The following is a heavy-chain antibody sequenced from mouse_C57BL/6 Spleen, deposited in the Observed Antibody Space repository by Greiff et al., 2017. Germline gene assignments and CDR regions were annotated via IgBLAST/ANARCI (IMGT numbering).Heavy chain of an antibody. J-gene: IGHJ4*01. CDR2: IDPNSGGT. V-gene: IGHV1-72*01. Sequence: QVQLQQPGAELVKPGASVKLSCKASGYTFTSYWMHWVKQRPGRGLEWIGRIDPNSGGTKYNEKFKSKATLTVDKPSSPAYMQLSSLTSEDSAVYYCEKHDGYYPYYAMDYWGQGTSVTVSS. CDR3: EKHDGYYPYYAMDY. D-gene: IGHD2-3*01. CDR1: GYTFTSYW.